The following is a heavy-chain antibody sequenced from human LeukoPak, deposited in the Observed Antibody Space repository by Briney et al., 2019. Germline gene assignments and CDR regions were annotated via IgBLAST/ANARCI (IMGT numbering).Heavy chain of an antibody. V-gene: IGHV1-18*01. CDR2: ISAYNGNT. J-gene: IGHJ6*02. CDR1: GYTFTSYG. CDR3: AREGDIVVVPAAIRHSFYYYYGMDV. Sequence: ASVKVSCKASGYTFTSYGISWVRQAPGQGLEWMGWISAYNGNTNYAQKLQGRVTMTTDTSTSTAYMELRSLRSDDTAVYYCAREGDIVVVPAAIRHSFYYYYGMDVWGQGPRSPSP. D-gene: IGHD2-2*01.